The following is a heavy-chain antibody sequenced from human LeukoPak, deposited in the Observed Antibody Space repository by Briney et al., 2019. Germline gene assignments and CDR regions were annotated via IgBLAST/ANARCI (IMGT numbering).Heavy chain of an antibody. J-gene: IGHJ5*02. D-gene: IGHD3-10*01. V-gene: IGHV3-23*01. Sequence: GGSLRLSCAASGFTFSSYAMSWVRQAPGKGLEWVSAISGSGGSTYYADSVKGRFTISRDNSKNTLYLQMNSLRAEDTAVYYCAKDTGSGSYYLPDNWFDPWGQGTLVTVSS. CDR3: AKDTGSGSYYLPDNWFDP. CDR1: GFTFSSYA. CDR2: ISGSGGST.